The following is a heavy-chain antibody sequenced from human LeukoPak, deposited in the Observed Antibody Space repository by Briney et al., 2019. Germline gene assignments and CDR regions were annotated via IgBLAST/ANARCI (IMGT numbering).Heavy chain of an antibody. Sequence: SGTLSLTCAVSGGSISSYYWSWIRQPPGKGLEWIGYIYYSGSTNYNPSLKSRVTISVDTSKNQFSLKLSSVTAADTAVYYCAREAVAGASFDLWGRGTLVTVSS. V-gene: IGHV4-59*08. CDR1: GGSISSYY. J-gene: IGHJ2*01. CDR2: IYYSGST. CDR3: AREAVAGASFDL. D-gene: IGHD6-19*01.